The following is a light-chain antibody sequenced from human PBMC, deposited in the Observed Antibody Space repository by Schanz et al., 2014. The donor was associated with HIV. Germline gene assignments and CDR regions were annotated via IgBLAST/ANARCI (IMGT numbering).Light chain of an antibody. J-gene: IGLJ2*01. CDR3: GTWANLLTGEV. V-gene: IGLV1-51*01. CDR1: ALNIGRNS. CDR2: LNS. Sequence: QSVLTQPPSVSAAPGQRVTISCSGSALNIGRNSVSWYQQFPGAAPRLLIYLNSQRPSGIPARFSGSKSGTSATLVIAELQPEDEADYYCGTWANLLTGEVFGGGTKLTVL.